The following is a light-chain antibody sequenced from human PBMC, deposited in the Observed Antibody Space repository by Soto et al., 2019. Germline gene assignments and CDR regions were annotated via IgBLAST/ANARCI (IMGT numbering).Light chain of an antibody. CDR2: KAS. Sequence: DIQMTQSPSPLSGSVGDRVTITCRASQTISSWLAWYQQKPGKAPKLMIYKASTLKSGVPSRFSGSGSGTEFTLTISSLQPDDVATYYCQHYNSYSEALGQGTKV. CDR1: QTISSW. CDR3: QHYNSYSEA. V-gene: IGKV1-5*03. J-gene: IGKJ1*01.